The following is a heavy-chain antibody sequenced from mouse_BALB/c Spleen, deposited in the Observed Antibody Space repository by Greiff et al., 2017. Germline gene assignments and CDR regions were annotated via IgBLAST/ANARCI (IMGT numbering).Heavy chain of an antibody. D-gene: IGHD2-3*01. Sequence: VKLVESGPGLVQPSQTLSITCTASGFSLTSYGVHWVRQSPGKGLEWLGVIWSGGSTDNNAAFISRLSISKDNSKSQVFFKMNSLQANDTAIYYCARTYDGYYYYYAMDYWGQGTSVTVSA. CDR3: ARTYDGYYYYYAMDY. J-gene: IGHJ4*01. CDR2: IWSGGST. CDR1: GFSLTSYG. V-gene: IGHV2-2*02.